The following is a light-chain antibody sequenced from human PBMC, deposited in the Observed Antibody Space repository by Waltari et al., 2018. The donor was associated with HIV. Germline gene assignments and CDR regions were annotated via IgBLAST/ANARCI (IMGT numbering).Light chain of an antibody. CDR1: SSDVGSYNL. V-gene: IGLV2-23*02. CDR2: EVS. J-gene: IGLJ2*01. Sequence: QSALTQPASVSGSPGQSITISCTGTSSDVGSYNLVSWYQQHPGKATKLMIYEVSKRPSVVSKLFSGSSSGSTASLTFSGLQAEDESDYYCCSYAGGSTYVVFGGGTKLTVL. CDR3: CSYAGGSTYVV.